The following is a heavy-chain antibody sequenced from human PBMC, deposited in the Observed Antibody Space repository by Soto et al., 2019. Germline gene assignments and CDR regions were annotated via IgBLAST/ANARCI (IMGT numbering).Heavy chain of an antibody. CDR2: IDGNGGNT. D-gene: IGHD3-22*01. Sequence: GVSLRLSCAPSGFTFSSYAMSWVRQSPGKGPEWVSAIDGNGGNTYYADSVKGRFTISRDNSRNTLFLQMNSLRAEDTAVYYCERRPFNVVKAGWFDTWGQGTLVTVSS. J-gene: IGHJ5*02. V-gene: IGHV3-23*01. CDR1: GFTFSSYA. CDR3: ERRPFNVVKAGWFDT.